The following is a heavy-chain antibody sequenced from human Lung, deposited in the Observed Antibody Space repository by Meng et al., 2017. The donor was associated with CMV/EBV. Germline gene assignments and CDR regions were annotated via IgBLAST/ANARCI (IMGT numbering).Heavy chain of an antibody. Sequence: GGSXRLXCEVSGFTFSNYWMSWVRQAPGKGLEWVANIKQDGSEKNYVDSVRGRFTISRDNAKNSLWLHMNSLRAEDSAVYYCSSLSSNYGMDVWGQGTTVTGYS. CDR1: GFTFSNYW. CDR3: SSLSSNYGMDV. V-gene: IGHV3-7*01. CDR2: IKQDGSEK. J-gene: IGHJ6*02.